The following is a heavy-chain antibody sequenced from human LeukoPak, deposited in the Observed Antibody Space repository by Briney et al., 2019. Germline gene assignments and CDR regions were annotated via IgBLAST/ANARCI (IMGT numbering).Heavy chain of an antibody. CDR3: ARGYYFDSGSFFED. Sequence: PSETLSLTCTVSGDSITSGAYFWNWIRQQPGKGLEWIGYIYYTRSTNYNPSLKSRVTILLDTSKNEFSLRLSSVTAADTAVYYCARGYYFDSGSFFEDWGQGTLVTVSS. J-gene: IGHJ4*02. V-gene: IGHV4-31*03. D-gene: IGHD3-10*01. CDR1: GDSITSGAYF. CDR2: IYYTRST.